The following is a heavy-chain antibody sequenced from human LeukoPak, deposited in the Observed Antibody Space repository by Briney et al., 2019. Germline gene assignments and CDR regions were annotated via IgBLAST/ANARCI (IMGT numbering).Heavy chain of an antibody. D-gene: IGHD3-10*01. CDR2: IYSGGST. V-gene: IGHV3-66*01. CDR3: AKDTSSSGSYFDY. J-gene: IGHJ4*02. CDR1: GFTVSSNY. Sequence: PGGSLRLSCAASGFTVSSNYMSWVRQAPGKGLEWVSVIYSGGSTYYADSVKGRFTISRDNSKNTLYLQMNSLRAEDTAVYYCAKDTSSSGSYFDYWGQGTLVTVSS.